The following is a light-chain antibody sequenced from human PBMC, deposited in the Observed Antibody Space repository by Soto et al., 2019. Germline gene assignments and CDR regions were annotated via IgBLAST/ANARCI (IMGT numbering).Light chain of an antibody. CDR2: DVS. J-gene: IGLJ2*01. CDR1: SSDVGGYNY. V-gene: IGLV2-14*01. Sequence: QSALTQPASVSGSPGQSITISCTGTSSDVGGYNYVSWYQQHPGKAPKLMIYDVSNRPSGVSNRFSGSKSGNTASLTISGLQADDEAEYYCTSYTSSSTRVVFGGGTKDTVL. CDR3: TSYTSSSTRVV.